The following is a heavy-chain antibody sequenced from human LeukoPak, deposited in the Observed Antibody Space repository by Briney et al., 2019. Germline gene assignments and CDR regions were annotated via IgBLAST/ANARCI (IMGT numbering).Heavy chain of an antibody. CDR1: GFTFSSYA. Sequence: GGSLRLSCAASGFTFSSYAMSWVRQAPGKGLEWVSAISGSGGSTYYADSVKGRFTISRDNSKNTLYLQMNSLRAEDTAVYYCAKAPDYGDHSEYFQHWGQGTLATVSS. V-gene: IGHV3-23*01. J-gene: IGHJ1*01. D-gene: IGHD4-17*01. CDR2: ISGSGGST. CDR3: AKAPDYGDHSEYFQH.